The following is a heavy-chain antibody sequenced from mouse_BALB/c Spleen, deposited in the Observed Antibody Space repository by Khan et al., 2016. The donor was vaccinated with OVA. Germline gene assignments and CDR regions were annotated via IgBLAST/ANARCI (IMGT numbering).Heavy chain of an antibody. Sequence: VQLQESGPGLVAPSQSLSITCTVSDFSLDKYSIHWIRQSPGKGLEWLGVIWSAGSPDYNAAFISRLTISKDNSRCQVFFKVNSLQPNDTAIYYCARRGYDYGRGALFAYWGQGTLVTVSA. V-gene: IGHV2-2*02. CDR1: DFSLDKYS. CDR3: ARRGYDYGRGALFAY. CDR2: IWSAGSP. J-gene: IGHJ3*01. D-gene: IGHD2-4*01.